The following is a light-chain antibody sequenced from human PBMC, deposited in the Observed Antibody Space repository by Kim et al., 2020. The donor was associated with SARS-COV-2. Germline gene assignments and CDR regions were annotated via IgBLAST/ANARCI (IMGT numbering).Light chain of an antibody. CDR1: NIGGKS. V-gene: IGLV3-21*04. CDR2: YDS. Sequence: SYELTQPPSVSVAPGKTAAITCGGDNIGGKSVHWYQQKPGQAPVLAINYDSDRPSGIPERFSGSNSGNTATLTISRVEAGDEADYYCQVWDTTSDHPMVFGGGTQLTVL. J-gene: IGLJ3*02. CDR3: QVWDTTSDHPMV.